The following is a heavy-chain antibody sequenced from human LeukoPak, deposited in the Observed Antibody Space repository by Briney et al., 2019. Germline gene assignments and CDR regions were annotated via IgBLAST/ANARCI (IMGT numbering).Heavy chain of an antibody. V-gene: IGHV3-23*01. CDR3: AKGIGSAAVAFDY. J-gene: IGHJ4*02. D-gene: IGHD6-19*01. Sequence: PSETLSLTCAVSGGSISSGNWWSWVRQPPGKGLDWVSSISGSGGRTYYADSLKGRFTISRDNSNNTLYLQMNSVRVEDTAVFYCAKGIGSAAVAFDYWGQGTLVTVSS. CDR2: ISGSGGRT. CDR1: GGSISSGN.